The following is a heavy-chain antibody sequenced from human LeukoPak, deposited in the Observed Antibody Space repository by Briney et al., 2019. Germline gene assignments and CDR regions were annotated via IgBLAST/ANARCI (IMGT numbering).Heavy chain of an antibody. D-gene: IGHD2-2*01. CDR3: AREFGYCSSTSCSTHYFDY. J-gene: IGHJ4*02. Sequence: ASVTVSFKASGYTFTSYDINWVRQATGQGLEWMGWMNPNSGNTGYAQKFQGRVTMTRNTSISTAYMELSSLRSEDTAVYYCAREFGYCSSTSCSTHYFDYWGQGTLVTVSS. V-gene: IGHV1-8*01. CDR2: MNPNSGNT. CDR1: GYTFTSYD.